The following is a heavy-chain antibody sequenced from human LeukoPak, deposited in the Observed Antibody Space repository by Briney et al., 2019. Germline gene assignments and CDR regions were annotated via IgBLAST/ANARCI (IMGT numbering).Heavy chain of an antibody. CDR3: ARDSLYSSGWYTPYYYYGMDV. V-gene: IGHV1-18*01. J-gene: IGHJ6*02. D-gene: IGHD6-19*01. CDR1: GYTFTSYG. Sequence: GASVKVSCKASGYTFTSYGISWVRQAPGQGLEWMGWISAYNGNTSYAQKLQGRVTMTTDTSTSTAYMELRSLRSDDTAVYYCARDSLYSSGWYTPYYYYGMDVWGQGTTVTVSS. CDR2: ISAYNGNT.